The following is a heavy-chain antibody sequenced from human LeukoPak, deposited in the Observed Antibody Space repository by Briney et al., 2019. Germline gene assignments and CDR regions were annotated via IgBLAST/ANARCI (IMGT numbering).Heavy chain of an antibody. Sequence: PGGSLRLSCAASGFNFRIHGINWVRQAPGQGLEWVSAIGVSGIHTYFADSVRGRFSISRDDSRSTVYLQMNSLRAGDTALYFCARDLSLLGLDDWGQGTLVTVSS. J-gene: IGHJ4*02. CDR2: IGVSGIHT. CDR1: GFNFRIHG. D-gene: IGHD7-27*01. V-gene: IGHV3-23*01. CDR3: ARDLSLLGLDD.